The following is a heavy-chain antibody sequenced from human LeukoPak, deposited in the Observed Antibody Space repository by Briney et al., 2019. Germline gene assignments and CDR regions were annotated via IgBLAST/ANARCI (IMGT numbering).Heavy chain of an antibody. CDR2: ISWNSGSI. V-gene: IGHV3-9*03. CDR3: AKDISPLVSAGGTFDY. CDR1: GFTFINYS. J-gene: IGHJ4*02. D-gene: IGHD2-15*01. Sequence: PGGSLRLSCSASGFTFINYSMNWVRQAPGKGLEWVSGISWNSGSIGYADSVKGRFTISRDNAKNSLYLQMNSLRAEDMALYYCAKDISPLVSAGGTFDYWGQGTLVTVSS.